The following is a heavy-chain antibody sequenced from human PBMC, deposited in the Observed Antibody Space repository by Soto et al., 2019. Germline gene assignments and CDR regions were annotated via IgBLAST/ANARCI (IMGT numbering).Heavy chain of an antibody. V-gene: IGHV4-4*02. Sequence: QVQLQESGPGLVKPSGTLSLTCAVSGGSISSSNWWSWVRQPPGKGLGWIGEIYHSGSTNYNPSLKSRVTISVDKSKNQFSLKLSSVTAADTAVYYCARGVPSCSGGSCYSGDFDYWGQGTLVTVSS. CDR1: GGSISSSNW. CDR2: IYHSGST. D-gene: IGHD2-15*01. J-gene: IGHJ4*02. CDR3: ARGVPSCSGGSCYSGDFDY.